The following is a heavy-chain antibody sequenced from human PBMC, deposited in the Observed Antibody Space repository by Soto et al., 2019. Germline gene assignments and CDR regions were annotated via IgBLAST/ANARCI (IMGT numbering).Heavy chain of an antibody. CDR1: GFTFSSYG. CDR3: AREHIAARQYYYYYYGMDV. J-gene: IGHJ6*02. V-gene: IGHV3-33*01. Sequence: LRLSCAASGFTFSSYGMRWVRQAPGKGLEWVAVIWYDGSNKYYADSVKGRFTISRDNSKNTLYLQMNSLRAEDTAVYYCAREHIAARQYYYYYYGMDVWGQGTTVTVSS. D-gene: IGHD6-6*01. CDR2: IWYDGSNK.